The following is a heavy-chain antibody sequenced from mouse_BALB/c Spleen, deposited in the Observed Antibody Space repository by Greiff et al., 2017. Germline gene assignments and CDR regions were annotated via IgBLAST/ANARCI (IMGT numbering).Heavy chain of an antibody. Sequence: DVKLVESGGGLVQPGGSLRLSCATSGFTFTDYYMSWVRQPPGKALEWLGFIRNKANGYTTEYSASVKGRFTISRDNSQSILYLQMNTLRAEDSATYYCARGYQRYYYAMDYWGQGTSVTGSS. CDR3: ARGYQRYYYAMDY. CDR2: IRNKANGYTT. V-gene: IGHV7-3*02. J-gene: IGHJ4*01. D-gene: IGHD2-14*01. CDR1: GFTFTDYY.